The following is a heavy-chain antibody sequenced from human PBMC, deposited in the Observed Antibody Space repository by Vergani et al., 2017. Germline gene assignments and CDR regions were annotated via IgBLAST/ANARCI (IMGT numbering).Heavy chain of an antibody. Sequence: QVQLVQSGAEVRKPGASVNVSCKVSGYTLTELSMHWVRQAPGKGLEWMGGFDPEDGETFYAQKFQGRVTMTEDTSTDTAYMELSSLRSEDTAVYYCATVYSQGTACCWFDPWGQGTLVTVSS. CDR3: ATVYSQGTACCWFDP. V-gene: IGHV1-24*01. CDR2: FDPEDGET. D-gene: IGHD5-18*01. J-gene: IGHJ5*02. CDR1: GYTLTELS.